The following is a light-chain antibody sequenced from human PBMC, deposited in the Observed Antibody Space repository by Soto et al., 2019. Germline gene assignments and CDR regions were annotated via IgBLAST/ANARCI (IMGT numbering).Light chain of an antibody. Sequence: QSALTQSPSASGSPGQSVTISCTGTSSDVGNYKYVSWYQQHPGKAPKLMIYEVSKRPSGVPDRFSGSKSGNTASLTVSGIQVEDEDDYYCSSYAGSNLWVFGGGTKLTVL. CDR2: EVS. CDR1: SSDVGNYKY. J-gene: IGLJ3*02. V-gene: IGLV2-8*01. CDR3: SSYAGSNLWV.